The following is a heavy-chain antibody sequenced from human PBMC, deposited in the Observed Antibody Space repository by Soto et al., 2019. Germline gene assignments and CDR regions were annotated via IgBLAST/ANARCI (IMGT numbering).Heavy chain of an antibody. Sequence: SVKVSCKASGGTFSSYAISWVRQAPGQGLEWMGGIIPIFGTANYAQKFQGRVTITADESTSTAYMELSSLRSEDTAVYYCAREGSSGWYPWGYYYYYMDVWGKGTTVTVSS. CDR3: AREGSSGWYPWGYYYYYMDV. CDR2: IIPIFGTA. CDR1: GGTFSSYA. V-gene: IGHV1-69*13. J-gene: IGHJ6*03. D-gene: IGHD6-19*01.